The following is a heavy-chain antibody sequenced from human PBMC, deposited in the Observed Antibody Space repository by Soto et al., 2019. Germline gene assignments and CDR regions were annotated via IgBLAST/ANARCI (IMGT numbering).Heavy chain of an antibody. Sequence: GESLKISCKGSGYKLSTWHNFTSYWIAWVRQMPGKGLEWMGRIDPSDSYTNYSPSFQGHVTISADKSISTAYLQWSSLKASDTAMYYCASQRRLAGNDAFDIWGQGTMVTVSS. J-gene: IGHJ3*02. CDR3: ASQRRLAGNDAFDI. D-gene: IGHD6-19*01. CDR2: IDPSDSYT. V-gene: IGHV5-10-1*01. CDR1: GYKLSTWHNFTSYW.